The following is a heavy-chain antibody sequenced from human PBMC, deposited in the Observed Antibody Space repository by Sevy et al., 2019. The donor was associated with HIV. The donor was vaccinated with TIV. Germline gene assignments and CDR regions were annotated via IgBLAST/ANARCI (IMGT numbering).Heavy chain of an antibody. V-gene: IGHV4-39*01. Sequence: SETLSLTCTVSGGSISSSSYYWGWIRQPPGKGLEWIGSINYSGSTYYNPSLKSRVTISVDTSKNQYSLKLSSVTAADTAVYYCARGDTDGMDVWGQGTTVTVSS. CDR1: GGSISSSSYY. J-gene: IGHJ6*02. CDR3: ARGDTDGMDV. D-gene: IGHD5-18*01. CDR2: INYSGST.